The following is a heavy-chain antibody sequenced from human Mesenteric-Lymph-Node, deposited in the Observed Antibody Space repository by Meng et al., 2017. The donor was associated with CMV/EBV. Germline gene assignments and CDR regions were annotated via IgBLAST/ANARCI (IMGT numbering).Heavy chain of an antibody. Sequence: ASVQVSCKASGYTFRDYHMHWVRQAPGQGLEWMGWIDPNSGGTNYAQKFQGRVSMTRDTSSSTANMGLCRLRSDDTAVYYCARDLRDADTDYWGQGTLVTVSS. J-gene: IGHJ4*02. CDR3: ARDLRDADTDY. D-gene: IGHD2-8*01. CDR2: IDPNSGGT. CDR1: GYTFRDYH. V-gene: IGHV1-2*02.